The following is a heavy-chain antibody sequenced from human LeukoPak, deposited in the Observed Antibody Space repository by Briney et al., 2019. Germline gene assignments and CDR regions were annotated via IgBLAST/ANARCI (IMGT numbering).Heavy chain of an antibody. Sequence: GGSLRLSCVASGFTLSSHNINWVRQAPGKGLEWVSHISSSGSITYYGDSVKGRITISRDNAKNSVSLYMSSLRAEDSAVYYCARPGITAFDIWGQGTMVTVSS. V-gene: IGHV3-48*01. CDR1: GFTLSSHN. CDR2: ISSSGSIT. D-gene: IGHD3-10*01. J-gene: IGHJ3*02. CDR3: ARPGITAFDI.